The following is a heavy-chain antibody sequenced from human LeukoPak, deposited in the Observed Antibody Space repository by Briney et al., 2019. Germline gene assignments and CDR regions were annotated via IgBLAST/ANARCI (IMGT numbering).Heavy chain of an antibody. V-gene: IGHV3-74*01. D-gene: IGHD2-2*01. CDR1: GFTFSKYW. CDR2: INSDGSDT. J-gene: IGHJ5*02. Sequence: GGSLRLSCAASGFTFSKYWMHWVRQAPGKGLVWVSRINSDGSDTNSADSVKGRFTISRDNAKNTLYLQMNSLRAEDTAVYYCARAYCSRTSCYSELFDPWGQGILVTVSS. CDR3: ARAYCSRTSCYSELFDP.